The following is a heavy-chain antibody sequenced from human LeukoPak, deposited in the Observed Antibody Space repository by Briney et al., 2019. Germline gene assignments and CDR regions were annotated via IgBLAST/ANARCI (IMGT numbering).Heavy chain of an antibody. Sequence: GESLKISCKASEYSFTSYWIGWVRQMPGKGLEWMGVIYPGDSDTRYSPSFQGQVTISVDKSISTAYLRWSSLKASDTAMYYCAEPRAGGGDGFDIWGQGTMVTVSS. V-gene: IGHV5-51*01. CDR1: EYSFTSYW. D-gene: IGHD3-10*01. CDR2: IYPGDSDT. J-gene: IGHJ3*02. CDR3: AEPRAGGGDGFDI.